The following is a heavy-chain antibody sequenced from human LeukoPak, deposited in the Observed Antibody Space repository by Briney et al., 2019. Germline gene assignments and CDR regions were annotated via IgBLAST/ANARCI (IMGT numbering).Heavy chain of an antibody. Sequence: PSETLSLTCTVSGGSISSNSYYWGWIRQPPGKGLEWIGSIYYSGSTYYNPSLKSRVTISVDTSKNQFSLKLSSVTAADTAVYYCARDQRRLGELSPRPIDYWGQGTLVTVSS. CDR2: IYYSGST. CDR1: GGSISSNSYY. V-gene: IGHV4-39*07. J-gene: IGHJ4*02. D-gene: IGHD3-16*02. CDR3: ARDQRRLGELSPRPIDY.